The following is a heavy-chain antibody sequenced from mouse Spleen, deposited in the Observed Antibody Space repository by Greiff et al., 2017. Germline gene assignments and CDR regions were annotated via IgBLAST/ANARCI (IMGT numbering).Heavy chain of an antibody. J-gene: IGHJ1*03. Sequence: VQLQQPGAELVKPGASVKLSCKASGYTFTSYWMQWVKQRPGQGLEWIGEIDPFDSYTNHNQKFKGKATLTVDTSSSTAYMQLSSLTSEDSAVYYCARRILFGSSYGYFDVWGTGTTVTVSS. D-gene: IGHD6-2*01. CDR1: GYTFTSYW. CDR2: IDPFDSYT. CDR3: ARRILFGSSYGYFDV. V-gene: IGHV1-50*01.